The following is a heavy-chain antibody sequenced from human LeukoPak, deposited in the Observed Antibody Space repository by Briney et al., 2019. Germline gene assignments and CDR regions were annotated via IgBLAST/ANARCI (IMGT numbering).Heavy chain of an antibody. CDR2: INPSGGST. J-gene: IGHJ4*02. Sequence: ASVKVSCKASGGTFSSYAISWVRQAPGQGLEWMGIINPSGGSTSYAQKFQGRVTMTRDTSTSTVYMELSSLRSEDTAVYYCARDLRDYYFDYWGQGTLVTVSS. V-gene: IGHV1-46*01. D-gene: IGHD3/OR15-3a*01. CDR3: ARDLRDYYFDY. CDR1: GGTFSSYA.